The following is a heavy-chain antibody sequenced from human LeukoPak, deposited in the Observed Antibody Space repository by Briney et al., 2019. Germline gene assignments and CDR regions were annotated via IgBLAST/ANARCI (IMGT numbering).Heavy chain of an antibody. CDR3: ARAKSSGEQAGYLDY. CDR2: ISYDGSNK. Sequence: GGSLRLSCAASGFTFSSYAMHWVRQAPGKGLEWVAVISYDGSNKYYADSVKGRFTISRDNSKNTLYLQMNSLRAEDTAVYYCARAKSSGEQAGYLDYWGQGTLVTVSS. D-gene: IGHD1-26*01. CDR1: GFTFSSYA. V-gene: IGHV3-30-3*01. J-gene: IGHJ4*02.